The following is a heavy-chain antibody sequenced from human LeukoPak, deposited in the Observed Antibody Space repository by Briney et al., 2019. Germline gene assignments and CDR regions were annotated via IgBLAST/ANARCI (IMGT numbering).Heavy chain of an antibody. CDR3: ARRTVVPAAGFDY. CDR1: GFTFGDYA. D-gene: IGHD2-2*01. Sequence: GSLRLSCTASGFTFGDYAMSWFRQPPGKGLEWIGEINHSGSTNYNPSLKSRVTISVDTSKNQFSLKLSSVTAADTAVYYCARRTVVPAAGFDYWGQGTLVTVSS. J-gene: IGHJ4*02. CDR2: INHSGST. V-gene: IGHV4-34*01.